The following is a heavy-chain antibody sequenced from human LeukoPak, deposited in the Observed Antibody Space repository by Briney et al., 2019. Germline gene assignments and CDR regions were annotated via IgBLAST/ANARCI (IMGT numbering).Heavy chain of an antibody. V-gene: IGHV4-39*01. CDR3: ARRRPPRGFDI. Sequence: PSETLSLTCTVSGGSISSSIYHWGWIRQPPGEGLEWIGSIYYTGTTYYNPSLKSRLTMSVDTSNNQFSLKLTSVTAADTAVYYCARRRPPRGFDIWGQGAMVTVSS. J-gene: IGHJ3*02. CDR1: GGSISSSIYH. CDR2: IYYTGTT.